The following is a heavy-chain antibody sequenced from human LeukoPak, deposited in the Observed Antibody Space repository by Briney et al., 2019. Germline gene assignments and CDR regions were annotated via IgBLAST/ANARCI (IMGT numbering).Heavy chain of an antibody. D-gene: IGHD5-12*01. V-gene: IGHV4-34*01. CDR1: GGSFSGYY. CDR3: ARARGVVATIFH. J-gene: IGHJ4*02. CDR2: INHSGST. Sequence: SETLSLTCAVYGGSFSGYYRSWIRQPPGKGLEWIGEINHSGSTNYNPSLKSRVTISVDTSKNQFSLKLSSLTAADTAVYYCARARGVVATIFHWGQGTLVTVSS.